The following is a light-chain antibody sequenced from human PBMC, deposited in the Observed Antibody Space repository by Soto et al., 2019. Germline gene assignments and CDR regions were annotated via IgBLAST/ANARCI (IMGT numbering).Light chain of an antibody. CDR1: QSVSSTR. CDR3: QKYGDSVK. CDR2: GAS. J-gene: IGKJ5*01. Sequence: EIVLTQSPGTLSLSPGERATLSCRASQSVSSTRLAWYQQKPGQAPRLLIYGASTRAAGRADRFSGSGSGTDFNINISRLEHEDFEIYLYQKYGDSVKFSQGTRLEI. V-gene: IGKV3-20*01.